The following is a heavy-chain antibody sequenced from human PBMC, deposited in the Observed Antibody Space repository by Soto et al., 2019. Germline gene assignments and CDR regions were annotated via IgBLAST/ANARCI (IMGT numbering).Heavy chain of an antibody. Sequence: QVQLQESGPGLVKPSETLSLTCTVSGGSVTSGTYFWNWVRQPPGKGLEWIGYISYSGNTDYNPSLKSRAPISVDTSKTQFSLKLTSLTAADTAVYYCGRRNSGGNWFDPWGPGTLVTVSS. CDR3: GRRNSGGNWFDP. V-gene: IGHV4-61*01. D-gene: IGHD4-17*01. J-gene: IGHJ5*02. CDR1: GGSVTSGTYF. CDR2: ISYSGNT.